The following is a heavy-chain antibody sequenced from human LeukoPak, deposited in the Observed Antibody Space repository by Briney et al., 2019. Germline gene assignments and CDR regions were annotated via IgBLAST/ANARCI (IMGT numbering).Heavy chain of an antibody. Sequence: GGSLRLSCAASGFTFSSYAMYWVRQAPGKGLEWVAVISYDGSNKYYADSVKGRFTISRDNSKNTLYVQMNSLRPEDTAVYYCARRRNDYGLDYWGQGTLVTVSS. V-gene: IGHV3-30-3*01. CDR1: GFTFSSYA. D-gene: IGHD4-17*01. CDR2: ISYDGSNK. J-gene: IGHJ4*02. CDR3: ARRRNDYGLDY.